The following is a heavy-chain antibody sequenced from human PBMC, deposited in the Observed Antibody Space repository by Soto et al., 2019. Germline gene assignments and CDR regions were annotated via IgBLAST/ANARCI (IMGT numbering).Heavy chain of an antibody. CDR3: ELVVVVGSSLTAS. Sequence: SETLSLTCTVSGGSISSSSYYWGWIRQPPGKGLEWIGSIFYSGSTYYNPSLKSRVTMSADTSGNQFSLKLSSVTAADTALYYCELVVVVGSSLTASWGQGSLVT. J-gene: IGHJ5*02. CDR2: IFYSGST. CDR1: GGSISSSSYY. D-gene: IGHD2-15*01. V-gene: IGHV4-39*01.